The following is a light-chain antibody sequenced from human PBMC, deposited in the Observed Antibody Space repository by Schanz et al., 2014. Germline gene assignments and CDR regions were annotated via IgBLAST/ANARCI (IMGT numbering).Light chain of an antibody. Sequence: DIQMTQSPSTLSASVGDRVTITCRASQSISNWLAWYQQKPGKAPKLLIYKASLLQRGVPSRFSGGGSGTDFTLTISNLQPEDFATYYCQQSYSTPLTFGGGTKVEIK. V-gene: IGKV1-5*03. J-gene: IGKJ4*01. CDR3: QQSYSTPLT. CDR2: KAS. CDR1: QSISNW.